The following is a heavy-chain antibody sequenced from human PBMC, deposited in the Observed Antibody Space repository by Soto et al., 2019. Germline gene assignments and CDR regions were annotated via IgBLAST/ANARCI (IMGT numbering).Heavy chain of an antibody. CDR3: ATVRGVIIYPYYYYGRDV. CDR2: FDPEDGET. CDR1: GYTLTELS. D-gene: IGHD3-10*01. Sequence: ASVKVSCKVSGYTLTELSMHWVRQDPGKGLEWMGGFDPEDGETIYAQKFQGIVTMTEDTSTDTAYMELSSLRSEDTAVCYCATVRGVIIYPYYYYGRDVWCQGTTVTVSS. V-gene: IGHV1-24*01. J-gene: IGHJ6*02.